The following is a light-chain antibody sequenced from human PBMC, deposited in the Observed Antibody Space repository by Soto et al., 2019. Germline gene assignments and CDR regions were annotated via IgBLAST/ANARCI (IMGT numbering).Light chain of an antibody. CDR2: AAS. CDR1: QGIRSA. J-gene: IGKJ1*01. Sequence: AIQVTQSPSSLSASVGDRVTITCRTSQGIRSALGWYQQKPGKVPKLLIYAASTLQSGVPSRFSGSGSGRAFTLTISSRQPEDFAASYCLLDYAYFWAFGQGTKVEIK. CDR3: LLDYAYFWA. V-gene: IGKV1-6*01.